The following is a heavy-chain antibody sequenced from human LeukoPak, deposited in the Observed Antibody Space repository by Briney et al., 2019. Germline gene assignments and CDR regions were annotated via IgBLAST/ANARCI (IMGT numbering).Heavy chain of an antibody. Sequence: GGSLRLSCAASGFTFSSYWMSWVRQAPGKGLEWVANIKQDGSEKYYVDSVKGRFTISRDNAKNSLYLQMNSLRAEDTAVYYCARALAGSAVAGTSTAWGQGTLVTVSS. D-gene: IGHD6-19*01. CDR1: GFTFSSYW. J-gene: IGHJ5*02. V-gene: IGHV3-7*01. CDR2: IKQDGSEK. CDR3: ARALAGSAVAGTSTA.